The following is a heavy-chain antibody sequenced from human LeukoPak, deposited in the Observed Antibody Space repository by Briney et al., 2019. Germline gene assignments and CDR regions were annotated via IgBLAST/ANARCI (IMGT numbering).Heavy chain of an antibody. J-gene: IGHJ6*03. CDR1: GYTFTSYY. V-gene: IGHV1-46*01. Sequence: GASVKVSCKASGYTFTSYYMHWVRQAPGQGPEWMGIINPSGGSTSYAQKFQGRVTITTDESTSTAYMELSSLRSEDTAVYYCATSEAVYYMDVWGKGTTVTVSS. CDR3: ATSEAVYYMDV. CDR2: INPSGGST.